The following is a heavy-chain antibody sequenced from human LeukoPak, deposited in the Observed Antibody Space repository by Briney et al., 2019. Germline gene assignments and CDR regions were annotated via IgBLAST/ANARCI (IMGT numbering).Heavy chain of an antibody. Sequence: PGGSLRLSCAASGFTFSSYSMNWVRQAPGKGLEWVSSISSSSSYIYYADSVKGRFTISRDYAKNSLYLQMNSLRAEDTAVYYCARDLWFGELLRFDWFDPWGQGTLVTVSS. CDR2: ISSSSSYI. V-gene: IGHV3-21*01. D-gene: IGHD3-10*01. CDR3: ARDLWFGELLRFDWFDP. CDR1: GFTFSSYS. J-gene: IGHJ5*02.